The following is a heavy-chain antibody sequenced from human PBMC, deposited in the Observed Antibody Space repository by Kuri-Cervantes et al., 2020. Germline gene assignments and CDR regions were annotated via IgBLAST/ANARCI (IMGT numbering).Heavy chain of an antibody. Sequence: SETLSLTCTVSGYSISSGYYWGWIRQPPGKGLEWIGNIYHSGSAYYNPSLKSRVTISVDTSKNQFSLKLSSVTAADTAVYYCARKKLERLFDYWGQGTLVTVSS. CDR1: GYSISSGYY. V-gene: IGHV4-38-2*02. CDR3: ARKKLERLFDY. D-gene: IGHD1-1*01. J-gene: IGHJ4*02. CDR2: IYHSGSA.